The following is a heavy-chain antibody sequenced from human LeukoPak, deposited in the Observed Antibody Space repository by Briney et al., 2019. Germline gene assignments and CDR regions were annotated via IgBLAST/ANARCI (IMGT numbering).Heavy chain of an antibody. V-gene: IGHV4-59*11. CDR1: GASISSLY. CDR2: ISNSGSS. J-gene: IGHJ4*02. CDR3: ARGGGCQSTSCDFDH. D-gene: IGHD2-2*01. Sequence: SETLSLTCTVSGASISSLYWNWIRQPPGKGLEWIGYISNSGSSSYNPSLNSRVTISIDTSKNQFSLNLNSVTAADTAVYYCARGGGCQSTSCDFDHWGQGTLVTVS.